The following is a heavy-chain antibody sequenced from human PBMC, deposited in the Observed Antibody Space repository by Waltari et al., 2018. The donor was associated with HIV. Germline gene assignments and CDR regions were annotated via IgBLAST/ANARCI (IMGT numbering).Heavy chain of an antibody. CDR2: IEPTDSYA. CDR1: GYAFNTYW. CDR3: VRLDVTTSGFLWERTTDY. J-gene: IGHJ4*02. D-gene: IGHD1-26*01. Sequence: VQLVQSGAELKQPGESLRISCKGSGYAFNTYWISWVRQMPGKGLEWMGRIEPTDSYANYSPSFQGHVTFSVDKSISTAYLQWSILKASDTAMYYCVRLDVTTSGFLWERTTDYWGQGTLVTVSS. V-gene: IGHV5-10-1*01.